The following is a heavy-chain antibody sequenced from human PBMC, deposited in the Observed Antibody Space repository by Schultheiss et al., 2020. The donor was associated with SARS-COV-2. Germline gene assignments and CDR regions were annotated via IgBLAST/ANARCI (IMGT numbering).Heavy chain of an antibody. D-gene: IGHD3-3*01. CDR2: ISYDGSNK. J-gene: IGHJ4*02. CDR3: VRDHDVWSGHEY. V-gene: IGHV3-30*03. CDR1: GFTFSSYG. Sequence: GGSLRLSCAASGFTFSSYGMHWVRQAPGKGLEWVAVISYDGSNKYYADSVKGRFTISRDNSKNTLYLQMNSLSAEDTAVYYCVRDHDVWSGHEYWGQGTLVTVSS.